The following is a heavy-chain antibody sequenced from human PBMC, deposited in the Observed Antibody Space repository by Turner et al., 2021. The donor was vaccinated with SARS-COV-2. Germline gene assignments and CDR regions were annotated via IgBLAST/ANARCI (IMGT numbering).Heavy chain of an antibody. D-gene: IGHD3-16*01. J-gene: IGHJ4*02. Sequence: EVQPAETGGGFVQLGGLLRLSCAASEFTVSSNCMSWVRQAQGKGLEWVSVIYSGSSTYYADSVKGRFTISRDNSKNTLYLQMNSLRAEDTAVYYCARDWGEYYFDYWGQGTLVTVSS. CDR2: IYSGSST. CDR3: ARDWGEYYFDY. V-gene: IGHV3-53*02. CDR1: EFTVSSNC.